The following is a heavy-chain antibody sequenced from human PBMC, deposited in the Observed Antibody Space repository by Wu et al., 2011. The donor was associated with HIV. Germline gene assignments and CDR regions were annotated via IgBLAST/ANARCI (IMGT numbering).Heavy chain of an antibody. CDR3: ARGVNFWSGYYYFDY. CDR2: IIPIFGTA. V-gene: IGHV1-69*14. CDR1: GGTFNTFA. D-gene: IGHD3-3*01. J-gene: IGHJ4*02. Sequence: QVQLVQSGAEVKKPGSSVKVSCKASGGTFNTFAVSWVRQAPGQGLEWMGRIIPIFGTANYAQKFQGRVTITADKSTSTAYMELSSLRSEDTAVYYCARGVNFWSGYYYFDYWGQGTLVTVSS.